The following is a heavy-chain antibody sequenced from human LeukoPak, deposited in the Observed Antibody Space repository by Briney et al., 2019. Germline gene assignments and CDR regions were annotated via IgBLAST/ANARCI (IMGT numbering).Heavy chain of an antibody. CDR2: INSDGSST. D-gene: IGHD4-17*01. Sequence: GGSLRLSCAASGFTFSSYWMHWVRQAPGKGLVWISRINSDGSSTNYADSVKGRFANSRDNAKNTLYLQMSSLRDEDTAVYYCARGSTTVTTKDWFDPWGQGTLVTVSS. J-gene: IGHJ5*02. CDR3: ARGSTTVTTKDWFDP. CDR1: GFTFSSYW. V-gene: IGHV3-74*01.